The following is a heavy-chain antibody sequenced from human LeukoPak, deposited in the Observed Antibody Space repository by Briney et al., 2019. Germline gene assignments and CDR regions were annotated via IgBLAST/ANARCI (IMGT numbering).Heavy chain of an antibody. V-gene: IGHV1-69*05. CDR2: IIPIFGTA. CDR3: ARNPPELRFLEWSTLYFDY. CDR1: GGTFISYA. D-gene: IGHD3-3*01. Sequence: SVKVSCKASGGTFISYAISWVRQAPGQGLEWMGGIIPIFGTANYAQKFQGRATITTDESTSTAYMELSSLRSEDTAVYYCARNPPELRFLEWSTLYFDYWGQGTLVTVSS. J-gene: IGHJ4*02.